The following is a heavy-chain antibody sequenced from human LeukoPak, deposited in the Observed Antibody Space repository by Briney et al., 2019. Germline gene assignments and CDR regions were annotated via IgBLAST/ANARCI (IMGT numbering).Heavy chain of an antibody. D-gene: IGHD3-22*01. CDR3: SRGHYGSSGYYLGY. V-gene: IGHV1-46*01. J-gene: IGHJ4*02. CDR2: INPSGGST. Sequence: ASVTVSCRASGYTFTRYYMHWVRQAPGQRLEWMGIINPSGGSTSHAQKFQGKVTITKDTSTSTVYVELNGLRSDGPALDCGSRGHYGSSGYYLGYWGQGTLATVSS. CDR1: GYTFTRYY.